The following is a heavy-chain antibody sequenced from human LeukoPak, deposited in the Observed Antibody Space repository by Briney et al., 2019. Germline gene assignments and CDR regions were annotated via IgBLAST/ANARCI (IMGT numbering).Heavy chain of an antibody. D-gene: IGHD2-2*01. CDR1: GFTFSNYA. J-gene: IGHJ4*02. V-gene: IGHV3-23*01. Sequence: GGALRLSCAAPGFTFSNYAMSWVRQAPGKGLDRVSAMSGTGGSTYYADSVKGRFTISRDNSKNTLYLQMNSLRAEDTAVYYCARWRFQLLDYCGQGTLVTVSS. CDR3: ARWRFQLLDY. CDR2: MSGTGGST.